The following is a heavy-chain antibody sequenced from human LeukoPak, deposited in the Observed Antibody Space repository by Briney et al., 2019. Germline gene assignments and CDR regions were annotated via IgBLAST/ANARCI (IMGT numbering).Heavy chain of an antibody. V-gene: IGHV3-23*01. CDR3: AKDASPNPMPLFDY. D-gene: IGHD2-2*01. CDR1: GFTFSSYA. Sequence: GGSLRLSCAASGFTFSSYAMSWVRQAPGKGLEWVSVISGSGGSTHYADSVKGRFTISRDNSKNTLYLQMNSLRAEDTAVYYCAKDASPNPMPLFDYWGQGTLVTVSS. CDR2: ISGSGGST. J-gene: IGHJ4*02.